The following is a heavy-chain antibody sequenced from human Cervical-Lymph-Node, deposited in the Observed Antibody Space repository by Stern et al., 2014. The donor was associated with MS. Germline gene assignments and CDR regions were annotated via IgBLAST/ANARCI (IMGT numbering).Heavy chain of an antibody. CDR3: AREMATHPYYYYGMDV. CDR2: ISAYNGNT. CDR1: GYTFTSYG. V-gene: IGHV1-18*04. J-gene: IGHJ6*02. Sequence: VQLVESGAEVKKPGASVKVSCKASGYTFTSYGISWVRQAPGQGLEWMGWISAYNGNTNYAQKLQGRVTMTTDTSTSTAYMELRSLRSDDTAVYYCAREMATHPYYYYGMDVWGQGTTVTVSS. D-gene: IGHD5-24*01.